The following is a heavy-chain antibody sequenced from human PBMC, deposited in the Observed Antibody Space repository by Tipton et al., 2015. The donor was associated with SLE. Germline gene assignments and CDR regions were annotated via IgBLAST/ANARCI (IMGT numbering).Heavy chain of an antibody. D-gene: IGHD1-26*01. V-gene: IGHV4-59*08. CDR2: IYYTGST. CDR3: ARHSGSPYYFDF. CDR1: TGAISIYY. J-gene: IGHJ4*02. Sequence: PSLTCTVSTGAISIYYWSWIRQPPGKGLEWIGYIYYTGSTHYNPSLESRVTLSVDTSKNQFSLNLASVTAADTAIYYCARHSGSPYYFDFWGQGTLVTVPS.